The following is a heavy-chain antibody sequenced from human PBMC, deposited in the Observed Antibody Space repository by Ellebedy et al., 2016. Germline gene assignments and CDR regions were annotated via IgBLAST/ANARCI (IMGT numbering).Heavy chain of an antibody. CDR1: GYNFTSYA. D-gene: IGHD3-3*01. CDR2: INAGNGNT. Sequence: ASVKVSCKASGYNFTSYAMHWVRQAPGQRLEWMGWINAGNGNTKYSQKFQGRVTITRDTSASTAYMELSSLRSEDTAVYYCASFPYEGDAFDIWGQGTMVTVSS. V-gene: IGHV1-3*01. J-gene: IGHJ3*02. CDR3: ASFPYEGDAFDI.